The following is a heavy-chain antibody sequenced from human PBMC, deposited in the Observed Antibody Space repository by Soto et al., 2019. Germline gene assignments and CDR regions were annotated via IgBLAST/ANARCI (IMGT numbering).Heavy chain of an antibody. CDR1: GFTFSSYW. CDR3: ARDAAYDYVWGSYRYWGYYYYGMDV. J-gene: IGHJ6*02. CDR2: INSDGSST. D-gene: IGHD3-16*02. V-gene: IGHV3-74*01. Sequence: GGSLRLSCAASGFTFSSYWMHWVRQAPGKGLVWVSRINSDGSSTSYADSVKGRFTISRDNAKNTLYLQMNSLRAEDTAVYYCARDAAYDYVWGSYRYWGYYYYGMDVWGQGTTVTVSS.